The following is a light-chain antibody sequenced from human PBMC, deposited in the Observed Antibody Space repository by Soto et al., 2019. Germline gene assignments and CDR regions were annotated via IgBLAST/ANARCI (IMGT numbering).Light chain of an antibody. CDR3: MQALQTPPWT. CDR1: QSLLHSNGYNY. Sequence: DIVMTQSPLSLPVTPGEPASISCRSSQSLLHSNGYNYLDWYLQKPGQSPQLLIYFGSNRAFGVPDRFSGSGSGTDFTLKISRVEAEDVGVYYCMQALQTPPWTFGQGTKVEIK. CDR2: FGS. J-gene: IGKJ1*01. V-gene: IGKV2-28*01.